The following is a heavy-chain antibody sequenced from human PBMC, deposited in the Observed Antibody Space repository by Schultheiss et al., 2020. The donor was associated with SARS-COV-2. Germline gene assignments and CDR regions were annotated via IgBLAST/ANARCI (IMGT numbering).Heavy chain of an antibody. Sequence: SETLSLTCAVYGGSFSGYYWSWIRQHPGKGLEWIGYIYYSGSTYYNPSLKSLGTISVDKSKNQFSLKLSSVTAADTAVYYCAREDSSRDYGSAFDIWGQGTMVTVSS. CDR3: AREDSSRDYGSAFDI. D-gene: IGHD6-13*01. J-gene: IGHJ3*02. CDR2: IYYSGST. CDR1: GGSFSGYY. V-gene: IGHV4-31*01.